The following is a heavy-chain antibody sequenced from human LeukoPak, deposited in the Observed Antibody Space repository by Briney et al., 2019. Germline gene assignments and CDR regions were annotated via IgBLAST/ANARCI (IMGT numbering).Heavy chain of an antibody. CDR3: AKRGYSSGGSPLLYFED. CDR2: LSRGGEST. J-gene: IGHJ4*02. CDR1: GFTFSSYS. D-gene: IGHD6-19*01. Sequence: QAGGSLRLSCAASGFTFSSYSMNWVRQAPGKGLEWVSTLSRGGESTYYADSVKGRFTISRDFSKNTLFLQMNSLRAEDTAVYYCAKRGYSSGGSPLLYFEDWGQGTLVTVSS. V-gene: IGHV3-23*01.